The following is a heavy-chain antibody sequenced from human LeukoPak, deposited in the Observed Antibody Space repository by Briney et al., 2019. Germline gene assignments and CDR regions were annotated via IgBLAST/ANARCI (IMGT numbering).Heavy chain of an antibody. J-gene: IGHJ4*02. CDR2: INHSGST. Sequence: PSETLSLTCTVSGGSISGYYWSWIRQPPGKGLEWIGEINHSGSTNYNPSLKSRVTISVDTSKNQFSLKLSSVTAADTAVYYCARVRGSGSSWYYFDYWGQGTLVTVSS. D-gene: IGHD6-13*01. V-gene: IGHV4-34*01. CDR3: ARVRGSGSSWYYFDY. CDR1: GGSISGYY.